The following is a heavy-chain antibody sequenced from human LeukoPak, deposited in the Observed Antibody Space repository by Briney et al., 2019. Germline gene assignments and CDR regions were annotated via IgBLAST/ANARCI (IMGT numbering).Heavy chain of an antibody. Sequence: SETLSLTCTVSGGSIRSSYYYWGWIRQPPGKGLEWIGEINHSGSTNYNPSLKSRVTISVDTSKNQFSLKLSSVTAADTAVYYCARQPADDYGDNFDLWGRGTLVTVSS. CDR3: ARQPADDYGDNFDL. V-gene: IGHV4-39*01. CDR1: GGSIRSSYYY. J-gene: IGHJ2*01. CDR2: INHSGST. D-gene: IGHD4-17*01.